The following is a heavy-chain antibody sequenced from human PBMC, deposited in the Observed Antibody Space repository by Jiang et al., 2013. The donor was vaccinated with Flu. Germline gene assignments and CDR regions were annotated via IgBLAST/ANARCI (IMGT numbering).Heavy chain of an antibody. CDR3: ARGGGSGSWKYNWFDP. J-gene: IGHJ5*02. CDR1: GGSFSGYY. CDR2: INHSGST. D-gene: IGHD6-13*01. V-gene: IGHV4-34*01. Sequence: KPSETLSLTCAVYGGSFSGYYWSWIRQPPGKGLEWIGEINHSGSTNYNPSLKSRVTISVDTSKNQFSLKLSSVTAADTAVYYCARGGGSGSWKYNWFDPWGQGTLVTVSS.